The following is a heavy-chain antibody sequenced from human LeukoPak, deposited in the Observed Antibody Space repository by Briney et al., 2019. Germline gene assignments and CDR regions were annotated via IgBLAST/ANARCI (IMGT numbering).Heavy chain of an antibody. D-gene: IGHD1-26*01. CDR2: IYYSGST. CDR3: ASLGATVDY. Sequence: PSETLSLTCTDSGGSISSYYWSWIRQPPGKGLEWIGYIYYSGSTNYNPSLKSRVTISVDTSKNQFSLKLSSVTAADTAVYYCASLGATVDYWGQGTLVTVSS. CDR1: GGSISSYY. V-gene: IGHV4-59*01. J-gene: IGHJ4*02.